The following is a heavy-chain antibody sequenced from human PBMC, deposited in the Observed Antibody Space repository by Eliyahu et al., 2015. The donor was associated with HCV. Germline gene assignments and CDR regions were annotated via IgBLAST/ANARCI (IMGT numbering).Heavy chain of an antibody. V-gene: IGHV1-18*01. CDR1: GYSFPSAG. J-gene: IGHJ2*01. CDR2: ISTYHIDNK. CDR3: ARDVRHSWANLDL. D-gene: IGHD1-14*01. Sequence: QVQLVQSGPEVXKPGASVXVSCKAXGYSFPSAGISWVRQAPGQGLEWIGWISTYHIDNKSYAQKFQGRVTMTTDTSTDTAYMELRSLRSDDTAVYYCARDVRHSWANLDLWGRGALXTVSS.